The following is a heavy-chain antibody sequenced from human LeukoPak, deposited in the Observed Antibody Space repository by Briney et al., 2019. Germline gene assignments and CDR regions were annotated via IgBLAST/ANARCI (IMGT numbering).Heavy chain of an antibody. CDR2: ISGSGDRI. J-gene: IGHJ4*02. CDR1: GFTFNDYY. V-gene: IGHV3-11*04. Sequence: GGSLRLSCAASGFTFNDYYMSWIRQAPGEGLEWISYISGSGDRIYYADSVKGRFTISRDNAKNSLYLQLNSLRAEDTAVYYCAREKYYYDSSGYDYWGQGTLVTVSS. D-gene: IGHD3-22*01. CDR3: AREKYYYDSSGYDY.